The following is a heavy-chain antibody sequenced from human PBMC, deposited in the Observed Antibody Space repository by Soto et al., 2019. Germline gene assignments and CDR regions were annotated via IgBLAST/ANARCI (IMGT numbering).Heavy chain of an antibody. CDR3: ARAARIAADD. D-gene: IGHD6-13*01. V-gene: IGHV4-4*02. CDR1: GGSISSSNW. J-gene: IGHJ4*02. Sequence: QVQLQESGPGLVKPSGTLSLTCAVSGGSISSSNWWSWVRQPPGKGLEWIGEIHHSGSINYNPSLQSRVTISVDKSKNQFSLRLNSVTAADTAVYYCARAARIAADDWGQGTLVTVSS. CDR2: IHHSGSI.